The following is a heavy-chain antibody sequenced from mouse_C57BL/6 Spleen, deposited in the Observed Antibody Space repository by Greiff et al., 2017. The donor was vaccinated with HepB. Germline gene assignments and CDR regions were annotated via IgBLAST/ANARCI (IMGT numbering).Heavy chain of an antibody. CDR1: GFTFSSYA. CDR3: ARARSTMVTRGAMDY. J-gene: IGHJ4*01. Sequence: EVKLVESGGGLVKPGGSLKLSCAASGFTFSSYAMSWVRQTPEKRLEWVATISDGGSYTYYPDNVKGRFTISRDNAKNNLYLQMSHLKSEDTAMYYCARARSTMVTRGAMDYWVQGTSVTVSS. D-gene: IGHD2-2*01. CDR2: ISDGGSYT. V-gene: IGHV5-4*03.